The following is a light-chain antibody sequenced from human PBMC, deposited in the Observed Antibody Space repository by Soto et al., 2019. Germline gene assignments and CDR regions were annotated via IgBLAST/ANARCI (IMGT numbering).Light chain of an antibody. J-gene: IGKJ1*01. V-gene: IGKV2-28*01. Sequence: DIVMTQSPLSLPVTPGEPASISCRSSQSLLYGNGYNYLEWYVQKPGQSPHLLIYLGSNRASGVPDRFSGSGSGIDFTLKISRVEAEDVGFYYCMQALQTWTFGQGTKVEIK. CDR2: LGS. CDR3: MQALQTWT. CDR1: QSLLYGNGYNY.